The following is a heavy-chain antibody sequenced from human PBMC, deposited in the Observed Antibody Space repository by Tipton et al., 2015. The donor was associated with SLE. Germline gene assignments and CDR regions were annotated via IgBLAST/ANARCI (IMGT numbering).Heavy chain of an antibody. CDR3: ARERASDSAFDI. Sequence: TLSLTCAASGFTFSSYAMHWVRQAPGKGLEWVAVISYDGSNKYYADSVKGRFTISRDNSKNTLYLQMNSLRAEDTAVYYCARERASDSAFDIWGQGTMVTVSS. CDR2: ISYDGSNK. J-gene: IGHJ3*02. V-gene: IGHV3-30*04. CDR1: GFTFSSYA.